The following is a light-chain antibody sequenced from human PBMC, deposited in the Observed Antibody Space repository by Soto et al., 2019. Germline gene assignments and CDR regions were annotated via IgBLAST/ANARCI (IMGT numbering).Light chain of an antibody. V-gene: IGLV2-14*01. J-gene: IGLJ1*01. CDR3: SSYTSSSTQV. Sequence: VLTKPASVSGSPGQSITISCTGTSSDVGGYNYVSWYQQHPGKAPKLMIYDVSNRPSGVSNRFSGSKSGNTASLTISGLQAEDEADYYCSSYTSSSTQVFGTGTKVTVL. CDR1: SSDVGGYNY. CDR2: DVS.